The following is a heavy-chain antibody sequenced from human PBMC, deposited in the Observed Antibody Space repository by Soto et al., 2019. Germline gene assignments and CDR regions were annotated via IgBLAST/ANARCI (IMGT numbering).Heavy chain of an antibody. V-gene: IGHV3-23*01. CDR1: GFTFSNYA. CDR2: ISGSGDFT. J-gene: IGHJ4*02. Sequence: EVQLLESGGGLVQPGGSLRLSCAASGFTFSNYAMTWVRQSPGKGLEWVSGISGSGDFTSYADSVKGQFTISRDNSNTTLYSEMKSLRAEDPAIYYCSKGAYGSGSYDCWGQGTLVIVSS. CDR3: SKGAYGSGSYDC. D-gene: IGHD3-10*01.